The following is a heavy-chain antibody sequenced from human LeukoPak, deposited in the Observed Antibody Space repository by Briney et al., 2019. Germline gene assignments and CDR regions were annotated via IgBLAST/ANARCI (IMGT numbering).Heavy chain of an antibody. V-gene: IGHV3-7*01. D-gene: IGHD2-2*01. CDR3: ARAGNGHCSGTSCQYLDC. CDR1: GLTFSSYW. Sequence: GGSLRLSCEASGLTFSSYWMSWVRQAPGKGLEWVANIKQDGSEKYYVDSVKGRFTISRDNAKISLYLQMNSLRVEDTAVYYCARAGNGHCSGTSCQYLDCWGQGTLVTVSS. CDR2: IKQDGSEK. J-gene: IGHJ4*02.